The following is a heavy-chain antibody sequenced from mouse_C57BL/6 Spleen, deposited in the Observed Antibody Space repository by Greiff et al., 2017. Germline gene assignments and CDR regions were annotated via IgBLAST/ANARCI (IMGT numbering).Heavy chain of an antibody. CDR3: ARDYGSSPYYFDY. V-gene: IGHV1-53*01. J-gene: IGHJ2*01. Sequence: QVQLQQPGTELVKPGASVTLSCKASGYTFTSYCMHWVKQRPGQGLEWIGNINPSNGGTNYNEKFKSKATLTVDKSSSTAYMQLSSLTSEDSAVYYCARDYGSSPYYFDYWGKGTTLTVSS. CDR2: INPSNGGT. D-gene: IGHD1-1*01. CDR1: GYTFTSYC.